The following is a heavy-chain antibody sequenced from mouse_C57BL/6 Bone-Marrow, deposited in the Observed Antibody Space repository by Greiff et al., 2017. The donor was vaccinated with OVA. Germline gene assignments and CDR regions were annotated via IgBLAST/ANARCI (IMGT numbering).Heavy chain of an antibody. V-gene: IGHV1-72*01. J-gene: IGHJ2*01. CDR1: GYTFTSYW. D-gene: IGHD2-3*01. CDR2: IDPNSGGT. Sequence: QVQLQQSGAELVKPGASVKLSCKASGYTFTSYWMHWVKQRPGRGLEWIGRIDPNSGGTKYNEKFKSKATLTVDKPSSTAYMQLSTLTSEDSSFYYCARGRWLLRPYYFDYWGQGTTLTVSS. CDR3: ARGRWLLRPYYFDY.